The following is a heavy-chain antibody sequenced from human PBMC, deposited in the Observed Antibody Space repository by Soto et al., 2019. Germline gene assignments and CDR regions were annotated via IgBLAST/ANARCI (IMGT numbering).Heavy chain of an antibody. D-gene: IGHD2-15*01. V-gene: IGHV3-53*01. J-gene: IGHJ3*02. Sequence: GGSLRLSCAASGFTASVNYLSWVRQAPGRGLEWVSVIYFGGTTYYADSVKGRFTISSDNSKNTLYLQMDSLRAEDTAVYYCAREFCSGGRCYGDAFDIWCQGTMVTVSS. CDR2: IYFGGTT. CDR1: GFTASVNY. CDR3: AREFCSGGRCYGDAFDI.